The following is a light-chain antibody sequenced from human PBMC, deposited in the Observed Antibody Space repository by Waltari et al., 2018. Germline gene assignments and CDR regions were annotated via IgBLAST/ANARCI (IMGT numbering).Light chain of an antibody. Sequence: QSVLTQPPSVSAAPGQKVTISCSGSRPNIGNNYVAWYQQLPRTAPKLLIYDNNKRPSGIPDRFSGSKSGTSATLGITGLQAGDEADYYCGTWDSSLSEEVFGGGTKLTVL. V-gene: IGLV1-51*01. CDR3: GTWDSSLSEEV. CDR2: DNN. CDR1: RPNIGNNY. J-gene: IGLJ2*01.